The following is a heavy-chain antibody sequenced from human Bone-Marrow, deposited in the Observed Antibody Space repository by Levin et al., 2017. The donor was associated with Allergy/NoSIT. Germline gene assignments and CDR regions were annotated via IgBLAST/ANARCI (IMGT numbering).Heavy chain of an antibody. J-gene: IGHJ6*02. V-gene: IGHV3-74*01. CDR3: ARLLIGTTGYGMDV. CDR2: SNSDESST. Sequence: GALRLSCAASGFTFSSYWMHWVRQAPGKGLVWVSRSNSDESSTAYADSVKGRFTISRDNAKNTLYLQMNSLRAEDSAIYYCARLLIGTTGYGMDVWGQGTTVTVSS. D-gene: IGHD1-14*01. CDR1: GFTFSSYW.